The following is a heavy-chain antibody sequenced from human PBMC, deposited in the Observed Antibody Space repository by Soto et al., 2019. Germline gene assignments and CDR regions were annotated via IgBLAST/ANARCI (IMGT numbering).Heavy chain of an antibody. CDR2: ISGSGGRT. J-gene: IGHJ1*01. CDR3: AKDWAAGSYYKLCYFQH. Sequence: GGSLRLSCAASGFTFSSYAMNWVRQAPGKGLEWVSAISGSGGRTYYADSVKGRFTISRDNSKNTLYLQMNSLRAEDTAVYYCAKDWAAGSYYKLCYFQHWGQGTLVTVSS. V-gene: IGHV3-23*01. CDR1: GFTFSSYA. D-gene: IGHD3-10*01.